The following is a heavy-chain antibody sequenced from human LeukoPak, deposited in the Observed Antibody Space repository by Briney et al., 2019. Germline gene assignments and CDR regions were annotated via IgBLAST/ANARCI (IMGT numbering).Heavy chain of an antibody. Sequence: SVKVSCKASGGTFSSYAISWVRQAPGQGLEWMGRIIPIFGTANYAQKFQGRVTITTDESTSTAYMELNSLRSEDTAVYYCASRHINSYASGNFYPAFDIWGQGTMVTVSS. J-gene: IGHJ3*02. V-gene: IGHV1-69*05. D-gene: IGHD3-10*01. CDR2: IIPIFGTA. CDR3: ASRHINSYASGNFYPAFDI. CDR1: GGTFSSYA.